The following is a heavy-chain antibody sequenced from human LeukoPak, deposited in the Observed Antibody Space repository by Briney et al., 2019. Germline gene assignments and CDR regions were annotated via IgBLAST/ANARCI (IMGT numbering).Heavy chain of an antibody. D-gene: IGHD1-26*01. CDR3: ARRGELTPPYYSDY. CDR1: GFTFSSYS. Sequence: PGRSLRLSCAASGFTFSSYSMNWVRQAPGKGLEWISYISSSSSTIYYADSVKGRFTISRDNAKNSLYLQMSSLRAEDTAVYYCARRGELTPPYYSDYCGQRTLVTVSS. J-gene: IGHJ4*02. CDR2: ISSSSSTI. V-gene: IGHV3-48*01.